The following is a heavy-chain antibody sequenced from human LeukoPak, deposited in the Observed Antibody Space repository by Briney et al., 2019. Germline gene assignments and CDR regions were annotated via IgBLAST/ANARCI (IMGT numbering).Heavy chain of an antibody. CDR3: ARVGVRYSSGGTFDY. V-gene: IGHV3-21*01. CDR1: GFTFSSYS. J-gene: IGHJ4*02. Sequence: GGSLRLSCAASGFTFSSYSMTWVRQAPGKGLEWVSSITSSSPYIYYADSVRGRFTISRDNAKNSLYLQMNSLRAEDTAVYYCARVGVRYSSGGTFDYWGQETLVTVSS. D-gene: IGHD6-19*01. CDR2: ITSSSPYI.